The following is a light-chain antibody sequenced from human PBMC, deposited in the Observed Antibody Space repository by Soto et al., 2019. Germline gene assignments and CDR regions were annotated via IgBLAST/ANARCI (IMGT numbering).Light chain of an antibody. CDR2: EVS. Sequence: QSALTQPPSASGSPGQSVTITCSGTSSDVGEENYVSWYQQHPGKVPKLILYEVSKRPSGVPDRFSGSRSGNTASLTVSGLQAEDEADYYCQSYDRSLSGSFFGTGTKLTVL. CDR3: QSYDRSLSGSF. CDR1: SSDVGEENY. J-gene: IGLJ1*01. V-gene: IGLV2-8*01.